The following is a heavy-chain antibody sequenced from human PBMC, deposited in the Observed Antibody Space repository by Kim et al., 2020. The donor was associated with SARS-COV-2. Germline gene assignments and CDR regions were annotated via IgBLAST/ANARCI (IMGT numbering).Heavy chain of an antibody. Sequence: GGSRRLSCAASGFTFSPYSMNWVRQAPGKRLEWVSSIISSSRYTYYADSVKGRFTISRDNAKNSLYLQMHSLRAEDTAVYYCARDREHGDGTFDIWGQGTMVTVSS. CDR2: IISSSRYT. CDR1: GFTFSPYS. V-gene: IGHV3-21*01. D-gene: IGHD1-1*01. CDR3: ARDREHGDGTFDI. J-gene: IGHJ3*02.